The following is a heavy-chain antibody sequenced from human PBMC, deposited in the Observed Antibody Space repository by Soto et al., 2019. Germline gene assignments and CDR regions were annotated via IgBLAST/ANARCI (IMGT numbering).Heavy chain of an antibody. D-gene: IGHD3-9*01. CDR3: ARVLRYFDWLLGPFDY. V-gene: IGHV1-18*01. CDR1: GYTFTSYG. Sequence: VASVKVSCKASGYTFTSYGISWVRQAPGQGLEWMGWISAYNGNTNYAQKLQGRVTMTTDTSTSTAYMELRSLRSDDTAVYYCARVLRYFDWLLGPFDYWGQGTLVTVSS. CDR2: ISAYNGNT. J-gene: IGHJ4*02.